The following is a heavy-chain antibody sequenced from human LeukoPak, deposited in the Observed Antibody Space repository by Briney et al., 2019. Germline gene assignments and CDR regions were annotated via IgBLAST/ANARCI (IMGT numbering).Heavy chain of an antibody. CDR3: ARTQGLYGAADY. V-gene: IGHV5-51*01. CDR1: GYTFSDLW. CDR2: VYPADSDT. Sequence: RGESLQISCQASGYTFSDLWIGWVRQMPGQGLEWMGSVYPADSDTRYSPSFEGHVTISADKSTNTAFLQWNSLQSSDSGIYFCARTQGLYGAADYWGQGTLVISSS. D-gene: IGHD2-2*02. J-gene: IGHJ4*02.